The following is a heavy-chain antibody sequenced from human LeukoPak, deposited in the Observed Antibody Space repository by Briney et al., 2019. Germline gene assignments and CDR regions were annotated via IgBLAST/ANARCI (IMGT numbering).Heavy chain of an antibody. CDR1: GYTFTTYG. Sequence: ASVKVSCKASGYTFTTYGISWVRQAPGQGLEWMGWISTDNSKTNYAQKFQGRVTMTADTSTSTVYMELRSLRSDDTAVYYCAKDDDWLRFEHWGRGTPVSVSS. CDR3: AKDDDWLRFEH. V-gene: IGHV1-18*01. J-gene: IGHJ4*02. D-gene: IGHD5-12*01. CDR2: ISTDNSKT.